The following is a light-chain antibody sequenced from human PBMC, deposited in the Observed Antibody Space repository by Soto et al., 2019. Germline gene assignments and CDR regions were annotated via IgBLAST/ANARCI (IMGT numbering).Light chain of an antibody. CDR3: SSYTSSSTAV. Sequence: QSVLTQPASVSGSPGQSITISCTGTSSDVGGYNYVSWYQQHPGKAPKLMIYDVSNRPSGVSNRFSGSKSGNTASLTISGLQDEDEADYYCSSYTSSSTAVFGGGTQLTVL. J-gene: IGLJ7*01. V-gene: IGLV2-14*01. CDR2: DVS. CDR1: SSDVGGYNY.